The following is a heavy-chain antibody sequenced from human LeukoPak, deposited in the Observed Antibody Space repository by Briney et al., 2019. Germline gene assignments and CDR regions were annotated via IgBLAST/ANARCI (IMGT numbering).Heavy chain of an antibody. D-gene: IGHD6-6*01. V-gene: IGHV3-21*01. CDR3: AKNRQSSSSDFDY. J-gene: IGHJ4*02. CDR1: GFTFSVYT. Sequence: GGSLRLSCAASGFTFSVYTMNWVRQAPGKGLEWVSSISSSSSFISYADSVKGRFTISRDNAKDSLFLQMSDLRADDTAVYYFAKNRQSSSSDFDYWGQGTLVTVSS. CDR2: ISSSSSFI.